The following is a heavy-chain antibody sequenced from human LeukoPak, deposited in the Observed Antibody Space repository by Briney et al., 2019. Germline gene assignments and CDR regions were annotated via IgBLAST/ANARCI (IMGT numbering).Heavy chain of an antibody. Sequence: GGSLRLSCVASAFTFSTYWMTWVRQAPGKGLEWVANIKPDGSQKYYVDSVKGRFTISRDNAKNSLYLQMNSLRAEDTAVYYCARGRIKEMATRHFDYWGQGTLVTVSS. CDR3: ARGRIKEMATRHFDY. D-gene: IGHD5-24*01. V-gene: IGHV3-7*02. J-gene: IGHJ4*02. CDR1: AFTFSTYW. CDR2: IKPDGSQK.